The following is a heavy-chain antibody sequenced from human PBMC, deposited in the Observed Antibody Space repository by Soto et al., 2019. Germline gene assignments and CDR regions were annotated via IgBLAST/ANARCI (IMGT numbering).Heavy chain of an antibody. J-gene: IGHJ4*02. Sequence: SETRSLTCAVSGGSISSGGYSWSWIRQPPGKGLEWIGYIYHSGSTYYNPSLKSRVTISVDRSKNQFSLKLSSVTAADTAVYYCASDSSGYYDYWGQGTLVTVSS. CDR3: ASDSSGYYDY. CDR1: GGSISSGGYS. CDR2: IYHSGST. V-gene: IGHV4-30-2*01. D-gene: IGHD3-22*01.